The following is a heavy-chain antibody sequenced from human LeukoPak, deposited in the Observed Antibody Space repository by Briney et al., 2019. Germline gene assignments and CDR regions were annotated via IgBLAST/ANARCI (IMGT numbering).Heavy chain of an antibody. CDR2: ISGSGGST. CDR1: GFTFSSYA. V-gene: IGHV3-23*01. J-gene: IGHJ4*02. Sequence: PGGSLRLSCAASGFTFSSYAMSWVRQAPGKGLEWVSAISGSGGSTYYADSVKGRFTISRDNSKNTLYLQMNSLRAEDTAVYYCAPPPNLYWAFDYWGQGTLVTVSS. CDR3: APPPNLYWAFDY. D-gene: IGHD2-8*02.